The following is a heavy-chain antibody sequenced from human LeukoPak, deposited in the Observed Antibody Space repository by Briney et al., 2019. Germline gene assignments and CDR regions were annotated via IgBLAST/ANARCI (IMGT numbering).Heavy chain of an antibody. Sequence: SETLSLTCTVSGGSISSGGHYWSWIRQPAGKGLEYLGRIYSTGSTNYNPSLRSRVTISADTSKNHFSLKLISVTAADTAVYYCARDQGDILTGYYTNWFDPWGQGTLVTVSS. J-gene: IGHJ5*02. V-gene: IGHV4-61*02. CDR1: GGSISSGGHY. D-gene: IGHD3-9*01. CDR2: IYSTGST. CDR3: ARDQGDILTGYYTNWFDP.